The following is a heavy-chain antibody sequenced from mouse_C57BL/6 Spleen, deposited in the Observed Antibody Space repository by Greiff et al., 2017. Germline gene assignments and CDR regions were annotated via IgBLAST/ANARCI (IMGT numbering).Heavy chain of an antibody. D-gene: IGHD2-3*01. Sequence: EVQLQPSGAELVKPGASVKLSCTASGFNIKDYYMHWVKQRTEQGLEWIGRIDPEDGETKYAPKFQGKATITADTSSNTAYLQLSILTSEDTAVYYCAIDPFYDGYPWYFDVWGTGTTVTVSS. CDR1: GFNIKDYY. CDR3: AIDPFYDGYPWYFDV. V-gene: IGHV14-2*01. CDR2: IDPEDGET. J-gene: IGHJ1*03.